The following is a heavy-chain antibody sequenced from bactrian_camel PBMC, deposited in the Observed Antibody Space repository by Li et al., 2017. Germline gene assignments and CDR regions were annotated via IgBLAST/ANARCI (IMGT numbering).Heavy chain of an antibody. J-gene: IGHJ4*01. CDR1: GLNFYVRC. Sequence: HVQLVESGGGSVQAGRSLRLSCATSGLNFYVRCMAWFRQAPGKEREAVSTIDGAGRTTNADSVKGRFTMSQDNAKNTVYLQMNSLKPEDTAMYYCAAPRNLFGRHCFTALSASDAYWGQGTQVTVS. CDR2: IDGAGRT. D-gene: IGHD3*01. V-gene: IGHV3S53*01. CDR3: AAPRNLFGRHCFTALSASDAY.